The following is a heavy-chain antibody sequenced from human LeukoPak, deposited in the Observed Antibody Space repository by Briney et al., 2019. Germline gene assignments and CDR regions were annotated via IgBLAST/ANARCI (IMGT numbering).Heavy chain of an antibody. CDR3: ARDPVGGSTIFDY. Sequence: SQTLSLTCAISGDFVSSNSAAWNWIRQSPSRGLEWLGRTYYRSKWYYDYAVAVKSRISINPDTSKNQFSLHLTSVTPEDTAVYYCARDPVGGSTIFDYWGQETLVTVSS. CDR2: TYYRSKWYY. V-gene: IGHV6-1*01. J-gene: IGHJ4*02. CDR1: GDFVSSNSAA. D-gene: IGHD1-26*01.